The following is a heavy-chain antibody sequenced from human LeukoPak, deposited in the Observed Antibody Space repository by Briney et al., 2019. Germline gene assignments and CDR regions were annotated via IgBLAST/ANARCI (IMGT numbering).Heavy chain of an antibody. V-gene: IGHV1-18*01. D-gene: IGHD2-2*01. CDR1: GYTFTSYG. J-gene: IGHJ6*02. CDR3: AREVVVVPAAMPYYYYYGMDV. Sequence: ASVKLSCTASGYTFTSYGINWVRQAPGQGLEWMGGISADTGNTNYAQKLTGRVIITTDTSTSTAYMELRSLRSDDTAVYYCAREVVVVPAAMPYYYYYGMDVWGQGTTVTVSS. CDR2: ISADTGNT.